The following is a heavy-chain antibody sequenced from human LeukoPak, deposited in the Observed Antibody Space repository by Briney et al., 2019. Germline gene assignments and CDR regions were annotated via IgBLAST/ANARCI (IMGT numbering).Heavy chain of an antibody. J-gene: IGHJ4*02. CDR3: ARGFSH. Sequence: SETLSLTCAVYGGSFSGYYWSWIRQPPGKGLEWIGEINHSGSTNYNSSLKSRVTISLDTSKNQFSLKLTSVTAADTAVYYCARGFSHWGQGTLVTVSS. V-gene: IGHV4-34*01. CDR2: INHSGST. CDR1: GGSFSGYY.